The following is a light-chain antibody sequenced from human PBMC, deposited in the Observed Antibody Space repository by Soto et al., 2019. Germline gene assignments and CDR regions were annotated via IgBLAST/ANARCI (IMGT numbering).Light chain of an antibody. J-gene: IGLJ2*01. CDR1: SSDVGGYNY. CDR2: EVT. V-gene: IGLV2-8*01. Sequence: QSALTQPPSASGSLGQSVTLSCTGTSSDVGGYNYVSWHQQHPGKAPKVMIYEVTKRPPGVPDRFSGSKSGNTASLTVSGLQAEDEAVYYCSSFAGGGNPVLLGGGAKLTVL. CDR3: SSFAGGGNPVL.